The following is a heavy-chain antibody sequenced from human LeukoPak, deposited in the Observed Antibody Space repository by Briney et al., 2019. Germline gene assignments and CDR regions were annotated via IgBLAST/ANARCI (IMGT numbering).Heavy chain of an antibody. D-gene: IGHD3-22*01. Sequence: GALRLSCAASGFTFSSYGMHWVRQAPGKGLEWVAFIRYDGSNKYYADSVKGRFTISRDNSKNTLYLQMNSLRAEDTAVYYCAKLYYYDSSGYFYYFDYWGQGTLVTVSS. CDR1: GFTFSSYG. J-gene: IGHJ4*02. CDR2: IRYDGSNK. CDR3: AKLYYYDSSGYFYYFDY. V-gene: IGHV3-30*02.